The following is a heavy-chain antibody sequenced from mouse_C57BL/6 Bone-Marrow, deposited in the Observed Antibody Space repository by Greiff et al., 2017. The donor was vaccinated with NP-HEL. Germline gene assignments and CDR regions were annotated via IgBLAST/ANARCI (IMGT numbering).Heavy chain of an antibody. Sequence: EVMLVESEGGLVQPGSSMKLSCTASGFTFSDYYMAWVRQVPEKGLEWVANINYDGSSTYYLDSLKSRSIFPRDNAKNILYLQMRSLKSADTATCYCAGGDASSMDYWGQGTSVTVSS. J-gene: IGHJ4*01. CDR2: INYDGSST. V-gene: IGHV5-16*01. CDR3: AGGDASSMDY. D-gene: IGHD3-3*01. CDR1: GFTFSDYY.